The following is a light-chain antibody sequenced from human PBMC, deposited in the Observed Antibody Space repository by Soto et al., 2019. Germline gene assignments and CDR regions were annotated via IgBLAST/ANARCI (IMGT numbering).Light chain of an antibody. CDR1: QSLLNRNGYNY. CDR3: MQPLRSPWT. Sequence: DVVLTQSPLSLPVTPGEPASISCRSSQSLLNRNGYNYLDWYLQKPGQSPQLLIYMASNRASGVTHTSSGSGCGTDSTPKNSRVQAEDGGVYYYMQPLRSPWTFGQGTKVEIK. J-gene: IGKJ1*01. CDR2: MAS. V-gene: IGKV2-28*01.